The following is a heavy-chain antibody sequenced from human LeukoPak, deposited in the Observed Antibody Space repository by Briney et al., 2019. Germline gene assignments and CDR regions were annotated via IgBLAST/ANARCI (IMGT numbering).Heavy chain of an antibody. D-gene: IGHD4-11*01. CDR1: GFTFSHYA. Sequence: GRSLRLSCAASGFTFSHYAFHWVRQAPGKGLEWVAVIWSDATNQFYADSVKGRFTISRDYSQKTVYREMDSLTIEDTAIYYCAKDAQRGFDYSNSLEYWGPGTLVSVSS. CDR2: IWSDATNQ. V-gene: IGHV3-33*06. CDR3: AKDAQRGFDYSNSLEY. J-gene: IGHJ4*02.